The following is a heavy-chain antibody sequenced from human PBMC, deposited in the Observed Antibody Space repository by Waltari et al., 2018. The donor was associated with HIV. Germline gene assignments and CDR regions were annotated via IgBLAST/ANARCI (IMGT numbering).Heavy chain of an antibody. Sequence: QVQLQESGPGLVKPSQTLSLTCSVPCGYLSTGGYFCGWVRQRPGMGLEWIGYVYVRGRTHYNPARESRGSFSVDMSKNQFSMNLTSVSAADTATYYCARAKTQYFDPWGQGILVTVSS. D-gene: IGHD4-4*01. CDR3: ARAKTQYFDP. J-gene: IGHJ5*02. CDR1: CGYLSTGGYF. V-gene: IGHV4-31*03. CDR2: VYVRGRT.